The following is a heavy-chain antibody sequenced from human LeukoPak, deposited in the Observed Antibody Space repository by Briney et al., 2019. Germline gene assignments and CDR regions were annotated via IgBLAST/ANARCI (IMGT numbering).Heavy chain of an antibody. CDR3: ARDFNGRYYDY. Sequence: SETLSLTCTVSGYSISSGYYWSWIRQAPGKALEWIGFTYYDGGTNYNPSLKSRVTISVDTSKNQFSLKLTSVTAADTAVYYCARDFNGRYYDYWGRGTLVTVSS. CDR1: GYSISSGYY. V-gene: IGHV4-61*01. CDR2: TYYDGGT. J-gene: IGHJ4*02.